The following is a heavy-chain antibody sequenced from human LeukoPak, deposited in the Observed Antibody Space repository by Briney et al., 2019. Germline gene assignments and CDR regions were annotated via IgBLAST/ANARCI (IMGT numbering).Heavy chain of an antibody. CDR1: GDSVSSNSAA. J-gene: IGHJ5*02. D-gene: IGHD4-17*01. CDR3: ARDHGFMAP. Sequence: SQTLSLTCAISGDSVSSNSAAWNWIRQSPWRGLEWLGRTYYRSKWYYDYAPSVKSRMTIYPDTSKNQLSLQLSSVTPEDTAVYYCARDHGFMAPWGQGTLVIVSS. V-gene: IGHV6-1*01. CDR2: TYYRSKWYY.